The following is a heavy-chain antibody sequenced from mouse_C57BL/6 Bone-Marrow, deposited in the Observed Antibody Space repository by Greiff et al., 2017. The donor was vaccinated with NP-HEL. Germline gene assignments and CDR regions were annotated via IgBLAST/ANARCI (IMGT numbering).Heavy chain of an antibody. J-gene: IGHJ1*03. CDR1: GYSFTSYY. V-gene: IGHV1-66*01. CDR2: IYPGSGNT. Sequence: VQRVESGPELVKPGASVKISCKASGYSFTSYYIHWVKQRPGQGLEWIGWIYPGSGNTKYNEKFKGKATLTADTSSSTAYMQLSSLTSEDSAVYYCARSPWYFDVWGTGTTVTVSS. CDR3: ARSPWYFDV.